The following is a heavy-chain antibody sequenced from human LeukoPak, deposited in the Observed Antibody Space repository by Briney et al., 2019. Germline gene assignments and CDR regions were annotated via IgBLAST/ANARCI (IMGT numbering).Heavy chain of an antibody. CDR1: GYTFTSYS. CDR3: ARGLGGSGSYFLTFDY. CDR2: ISAYNGNT. V-gene: IGHV1-18*01. D-gene: IGHD1-26*01. J-gene: IGHJ4*02. Sequence: ASVKVSCKASGYTFTSYSINWVRQAPGQGLEWMGWISAYNGNTKYAQMLQGRVTMTTDTSTSTAYMELRSLRSDDTAVYYCARGLGGSGSYFLTFDYWGQGTLVTVSS.